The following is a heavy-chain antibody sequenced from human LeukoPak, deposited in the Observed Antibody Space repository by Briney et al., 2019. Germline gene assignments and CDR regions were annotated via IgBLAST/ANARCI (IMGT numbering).Heavy chain of an antibody. J-gene: IGHJ5*02. CDR1: GYTFPNYA. Sequence: ASVKVSCKASGYTFPNYAIIWVRQAPGQGLEWMGWISAYNGHTNYAQKLQDRVTMTTDRSTNTAFMELRSLRSDDTAVYYCARSGAHRYNWNDVGFWFDPWGQGTLVTVSS. CDR2: ISAYNGHT. V-gene: IGHV1-18*01. D-gene: IGHD1-1*01. CDR3: ARSGAHRYNWNDVGFWFDP.